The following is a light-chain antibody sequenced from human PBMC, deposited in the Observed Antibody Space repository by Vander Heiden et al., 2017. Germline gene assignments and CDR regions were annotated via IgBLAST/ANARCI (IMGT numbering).Light chain of an antibody. J-gene: IGKJ1*01. Sequence: IVMTHSPATLSVSQGERATLPCRASQIVTSNIDWDQQKPSQAHRLHIYGESTRATGIPARFSGSGSGTEFTLTISSLQSEDFAVYYCQQYNNWPPWTFGQGTKVEIK. CDR1: QIVTSN. V-gene: IGKV3-15*01. CDR2: GES. CDR3: QQYNNWPPWT.